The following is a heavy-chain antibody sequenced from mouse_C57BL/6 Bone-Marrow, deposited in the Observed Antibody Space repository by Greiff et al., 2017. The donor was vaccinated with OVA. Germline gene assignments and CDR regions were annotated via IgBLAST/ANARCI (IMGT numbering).Heavy chain of an antibody. CDR1: GYTFTSYW. CDR3: ARVRSTMVTDYWYFDV. J-gene: IGHJ1*03. Sequence: QVQLQQPGAELVKPGASVKMSCKASGYTFTSYWITWVKQRPGQGLEWIGDIYPGSGSTNYNEKFKSKATLTVDTSSSTAYMQLSSLISEDSAVYYCARVRSTMVTDYWYFDVWGTGTTVTVSS. CDR2: IYPGSGST. V-gene: IGHV1-55*01. D-gene: IGHD2-2*01.